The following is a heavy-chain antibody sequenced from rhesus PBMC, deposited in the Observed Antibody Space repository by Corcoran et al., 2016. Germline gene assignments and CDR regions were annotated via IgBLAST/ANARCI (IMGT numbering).Heavy chain of an antibody. D-gene: IGHD6-25*01. CDR2: ISDTGGNT. V-gene: IGHV4-173*01. Sequence: QLQLQESGPGLVKPSETLSLTCAVSGGSISSNYCSWIRQPPGKGLGWIGRISDTGGNTDYNPSLKSRVTISTDTSKNQFARKLSTVTAADTAVYYCARGSGKYGLGYWGQGVLVTVSS. CDR3: ARGSGKYGLGY. CDR1: GGSISSNY. J-gene: IGHJ4*01.